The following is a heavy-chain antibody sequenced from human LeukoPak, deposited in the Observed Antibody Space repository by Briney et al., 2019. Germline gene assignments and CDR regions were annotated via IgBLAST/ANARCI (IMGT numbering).Heavy chain of an antibody. CDR2: IIPIFGTA. CDR3: ARLDCSGGSCYQNYYYGMDV. V-gene: IGHV1-69*13. J-gene: IGHJ6*02. CDR1: GGTFSSYA. Sequence: SVKVSCKASGGTFSSYAISWVRQAPGQGLEWMGGIIPIFGTANYAQKFQGRVTITADESTSTAYMELSSLRSEDTAVYYCARLDCSGGSCYQNYYYGMDVWGQGTTVTVSS. D-gene: IGHD2-15*01.